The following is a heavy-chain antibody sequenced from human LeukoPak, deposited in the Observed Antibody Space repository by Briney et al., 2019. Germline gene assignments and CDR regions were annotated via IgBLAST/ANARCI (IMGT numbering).Heavy chain of an antibody. V-gene: IGHV1-18*01. Sequence: ASVKVSCKASGYTFTSYGISWVRQAPGQGLEWMGWISAYNGNTNDAQKLQGRVTMTTDTSTSTAYMELRSLRSDDTAVYYCARAGPSYYYDSSGSTPWGQGTLVTVSS. CDR2: ISAYNGNT. J-gene: IGHJ5*02. CDR3: ARAGPSYYYDSSGSTP. CDR1: GYTFTSYG. D-gene: IGHD3-22*01.